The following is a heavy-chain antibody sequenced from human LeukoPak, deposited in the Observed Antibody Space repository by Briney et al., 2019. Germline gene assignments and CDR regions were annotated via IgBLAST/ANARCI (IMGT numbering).Heavy chain of an antibody. Sequence: GGSLRLSCAASGSTFSSYSMNWVRQAPGKGLEWVSSITSSSSYIYYADSVKGRFTISRDNAKNSLYLQMNSLRAEDTAVYYCARDRFITMVREPNWFDPWGQGTQVTVSS. D-gene: IGHD3-10*01. CDR1: GSTFSSYS. J-gene: IGHJ5*02. V-gene: IGHV3-21*01. CDR3: ARDRFITMVREPNWFDP. CDR2: ITSSSSYI.